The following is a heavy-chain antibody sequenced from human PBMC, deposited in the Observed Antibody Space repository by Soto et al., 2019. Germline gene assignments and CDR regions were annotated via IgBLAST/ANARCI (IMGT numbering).Heavy chain of an antibody. J-gene: IGHJ5*02. Sequence: SVKVSCKASGGTFSSYAISWVRQAPGQGLEWMGGIIPIFGTANYAQKFQGRVTITADESTSTAYMELSSLRSEDTAVYYCASSTAMPGIAAAGPWFDPWGQGTLVTVSS. CDR3: ASSTAMPGIAAAGPWFDP. V-gene: IGHV1-69*13. CDR1: GGTFSSYA. D-gene: IGHD6-13*01. CDR2: IIPIFGTA.